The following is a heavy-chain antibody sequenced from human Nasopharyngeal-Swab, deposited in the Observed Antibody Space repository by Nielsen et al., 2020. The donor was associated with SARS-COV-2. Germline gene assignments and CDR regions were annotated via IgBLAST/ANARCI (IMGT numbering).Heavy chain of an antibody. CDR2: ISSSGSTI. CDR3: ARDLKWEPTSRYYYYGMDV. Sequence: GGSLRLSCAASGFTFSDYYMSWIRQAPGKGLEWVSYISSSGSTIYYADSVKGRFTISRDNAKNPLYLQMNSLRAEDTAVYYCARDLKWEPTSRYYYYGMDVWGQGTTVTVSS. D-gene: IGHD1-26*01. V-gene: IGHV3-11*04. J-gene: IGHJ6*02. CDR1: GFTFSDYY.